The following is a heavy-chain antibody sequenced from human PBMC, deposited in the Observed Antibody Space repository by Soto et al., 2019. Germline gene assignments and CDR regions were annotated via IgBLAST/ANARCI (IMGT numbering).Heavy chain of an antibody. CDR3: ASLWGYDILTGYGSGAAGAGMDV. V-gene: IGHV1-2*02. CDR2: INPNSGGT. D-gene: IGHD3-9*01. Sequence: GASVKVSCKASGYTFTGYYMHWVRQAPGQGLEWMGWINPNSGGTNYAQKFQGRVTMTRDTSISTAYMELSRLRSDDTAVYYCASLWGYDILTGYGSGAAGAGMDVWGQGTTVTVSS. CDR1: GYTFTGYY. J-gene: IGHJ6*02.